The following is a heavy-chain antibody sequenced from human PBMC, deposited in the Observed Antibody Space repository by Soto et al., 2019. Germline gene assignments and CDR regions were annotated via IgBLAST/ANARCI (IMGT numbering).Heavy chain of an antibody. Sequence: GGSLRLSCAASGFTFSSYGMHWVRQAPGKGLEWVAVIWYDGSNKYYADSVKGRFTISRDNSKNTLYLQMNSLRAEDTAVYYCARGYCSGGSCYHSPYWFDPWGQGTLVTVSS. V-gene: IGHV3-33*01. CDR1: GFTFSSYG. CDR3: ARGYCSGGSCYHSPYWFDP. J-gene: IGHJ5*02. D-gene: IGHD2-15*01. CDR2: IWYDGSNK.